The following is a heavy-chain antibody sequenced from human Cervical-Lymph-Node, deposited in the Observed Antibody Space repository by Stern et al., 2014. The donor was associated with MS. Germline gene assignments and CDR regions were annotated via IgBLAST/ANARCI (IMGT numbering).Heavy chain of an antibody. Sequence: VQLVESGGAVVQPGRSLRLSCAASGFTFSSYGMHWVRPAPGKGLEWVTVISYDGNHKYYAASVKGRFTISRDNSKNTLHLQMNSVTPDDTAIYYCVRDYEDTSMLFDHWGQGTLVTVSS. J-gene: IGHJ4*02. CDR3: VRDYEDTSMLFDH. CDR2: ISYDGNHK. CDR1: GFTFSSYG. D-gene: IGHD2-8*01. V-gene: IGHV3-30*03.